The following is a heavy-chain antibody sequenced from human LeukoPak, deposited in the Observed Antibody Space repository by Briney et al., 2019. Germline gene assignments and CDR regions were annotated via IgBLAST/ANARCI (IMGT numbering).Heavy chain of an antibody. CDR1: GGSISSYY. J-gene: IGHJ5*02. D-gene: IGHD2-2*01. CDR3: ARDSRASDQLPKRGYNWFDP. V-gene: IGHV4-59*01. Sequence: PSETLSLTCTVSGGSISSYYWSWIRQPPGTGLEWIGYIYYSGSTNYNPSLKSRVTISVDTSKNQFSLKLSSVTAADTAVYYCARDSRASDQLPKRGYNWFDPWGQGALVTVSS. CDR2: IYYSGST.